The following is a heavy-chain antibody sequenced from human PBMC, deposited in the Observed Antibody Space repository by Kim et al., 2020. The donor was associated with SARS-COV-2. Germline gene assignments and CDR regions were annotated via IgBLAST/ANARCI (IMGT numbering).Heavy chain of an antibody. D-gene: IGHD6-19*01. V-gene: IGHV4-31*03. CDR2: IYYSGST. J-gene: IGHJ5*02. Sequence: SETLSLTCTVSGGSISSGCYYWSWIRQHPGKGLEWIGYIYYSGSTYYTPSLRSRVTISVATSKNQLSLKLISVTAADTAVYYCARDFRQYSSGWSSPFDAWGQGTLVTVSS. CDR3: ARDFRQYSSGWSSPFDA. CDR1: GGSISSGCYY.